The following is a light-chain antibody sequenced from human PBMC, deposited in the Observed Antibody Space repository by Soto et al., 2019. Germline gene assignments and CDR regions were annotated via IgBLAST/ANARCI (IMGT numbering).Light chain of an antibody. J-gene: IGKJ1*01. CDR1: QSVSSSY. V-gene: IGKV3-20*01. CDR2: GES. Sequence: EIVLTQSPGTLSLSPGERATLSCRASQSVSSSYLAWYQQKPGQAPRLLIYGESSRATGIPDRFSGSGSGTDFTLTISRLETEAFAVYYCQHYGSSPRTFGQGTKVEIK. CDR3: QHYGSSPRT.